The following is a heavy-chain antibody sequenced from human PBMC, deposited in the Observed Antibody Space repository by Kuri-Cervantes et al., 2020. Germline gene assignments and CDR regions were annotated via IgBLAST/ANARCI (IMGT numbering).Heavy chain of an antibody. CDR2: IIPIFGTA. Sequence: SVKVSCKASGYTFTSYYMHWVRQAPGQGLEWMGGIIPIFGTANYAQKFQGRVTITADKSTSTAYMELSGLRSEDTAVYYCARESGGGGKGYWGQGTLVTVSS. V-gene: IGHV1-69*06. CDR3: ARESGGGGKGY. J-gene: IGHJ4*02. D-gene: IGHD2-15*01. CDR1: GYTFTSYY.